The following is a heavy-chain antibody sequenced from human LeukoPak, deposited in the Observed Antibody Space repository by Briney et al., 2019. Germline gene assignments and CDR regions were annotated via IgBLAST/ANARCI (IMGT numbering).Heavy chain of an antibody. D-gene: IGHD1-14*01. CDR3: ARGGNYVPEPFHY. V-gene: IGHV3-74*01. J-gene: IGHJ4*02. CDR2: IDSDGGRT. Sequence: GGSLRLSCAASGFTFRNYWMRWVRQAPGKGLVWVSRIDSDGGRTDYADSVKGRFTISRDNAKNTLYLQMNSLRAEDTAVYYCARGGNYVPEPFHYWGQGTLVTVSS. CDR1: GFTFRNYW.